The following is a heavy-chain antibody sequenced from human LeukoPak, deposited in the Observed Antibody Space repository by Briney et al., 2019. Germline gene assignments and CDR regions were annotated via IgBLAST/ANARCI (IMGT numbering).Heavy chain of an antibody. J-gene: IGHJ4*02. D-gene: IGHD2-8*01. Sequence: GGSLRLSCAASGFTFSSYSMNWVRQAPGKGLEWVSSISTSSSYLYYADSVKGRFTISRDNAKNSLYLQMNSLRAEDTAVYYCARANGYYFDYWGQGTLVTVSS. V-gene: IGHV3-21*01. CDR1: GFTFSSYS. CDR2: ISTSSSYL. CDR3: ARANGYYFDY.